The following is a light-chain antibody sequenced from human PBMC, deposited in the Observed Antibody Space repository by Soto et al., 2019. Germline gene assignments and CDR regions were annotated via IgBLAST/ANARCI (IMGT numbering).Light chain of an antibody. J-gene: IGLJ7*01. CDR1: SSDVGGYNY. CDR2: EVI. Sequence: QSALTQPASVSGSPGQSITISCTGTSSDVGGYNYVSWYQQHPGKAPKLMIYEVINRPSGVSNRFSGSKSGNTASLTISGLQAEDEADYYCNSYTSSSTLVFGGGTQLTVL. V-gene: IGLV2-14*01. CDR3: NSYTSSSTLV.